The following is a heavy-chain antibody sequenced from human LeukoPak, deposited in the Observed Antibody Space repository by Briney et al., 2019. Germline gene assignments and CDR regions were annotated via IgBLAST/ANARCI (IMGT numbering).Heavy chain of an antibody. J-gene: IGHJ4*02. CDR1: GGSFSGYY. CDR3: ASAHRLYYYGSGSYPYYFDY. CDR2: INHSGST. Sequence: SETLSLTCAVYGGSFSGYYWSWIRQLPGKGLEWIGEINHSGSTNYNPSLKSRVTISVDTSKNQFSLKLSSVTAADTAVYYCASAHRLYYYGSGSYPYYFDYWGQGTLVTVSS. V-gene: IGHV4-34*01. D-gene: IGHD3-10*01.